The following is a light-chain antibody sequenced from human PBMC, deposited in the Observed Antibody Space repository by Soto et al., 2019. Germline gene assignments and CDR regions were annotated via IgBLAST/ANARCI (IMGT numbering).Light chain of an antibody. CDR3: QQYNKWPRT. CDR1: QSVNIH. Sequence: IVMTQSPATLSLSPGERATLSCRASQSVNIHLAWYQQKPGQAPRLLIYGASARATGIPAKFSGSGSGTEFTLTISSLQSEDFAVYYCQQYNKWPRTFGQGTKV. CDR2: GAS. V-gene: IGKV3D-15*01. J-gene: IGKJ1*01.